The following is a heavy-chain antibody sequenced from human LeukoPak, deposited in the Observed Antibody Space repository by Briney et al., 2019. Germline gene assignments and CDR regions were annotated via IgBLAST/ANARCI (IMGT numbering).Heavy chain of an antibody. V-gene: IGHV3-21*01. CDR1: GFTFSTYS. CDR3: ARDLYGDYSFDY. J-gene: IGHJ4*02. CDR2: ISSSSYI. D-gene: IGHD4-17*01. Sequence: GRSLRLSCAASGFTFSTYSMNWVRQAPGMGLEWVSSISSSSYIYYADSVKGRFTISRDNAKNSLYLQMNSLRAEDTAVYYCARDLYGDYSFDYWGQGALVTVSS.